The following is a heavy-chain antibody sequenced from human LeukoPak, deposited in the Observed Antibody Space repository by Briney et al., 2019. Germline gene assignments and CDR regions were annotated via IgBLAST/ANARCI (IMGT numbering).Heavy chain of an antibody. CDR2: INHSGST. V-gene: IGHV4-34*01. D-gene: IGHD3-22*01. J-gene: IGHJ4*02. CDR3: VTYYFDSSGPKKNY. CDR1: GGSFSGNY. Sequence: SETLSLTCAVYGGSFSGNYWSWIRQPPGKGLEWIGEINHSGSTNYNPSLKSRVTISVDTSKKQFSLRLSSVTAADTAVYYCVTYYFDSSGPKKNYWGQGTLVTVSS.